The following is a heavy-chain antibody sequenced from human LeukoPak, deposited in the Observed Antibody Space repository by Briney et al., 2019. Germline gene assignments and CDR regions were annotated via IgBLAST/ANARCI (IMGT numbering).Heavy chain of an antibody. D-gene: IGHD2-2*01. CDR1: GFTFSTYE. CDR2: MSYSGDAK. CDR3: ARGDRDLYCSSTSCYPVL. V-gene: IGHV3-48*03. J-gene: IGHJ4*02. Sequence: GGSLRISCAASGFTFSTYEMIWVRQAPGKGREWVSYMSYSGDAKNYADSVNGRFTISRDNGKNSLYLQMNSLRAEDTAVYYCARGDRDLYCSSTSCYPVLGGQGTLVTVSS.